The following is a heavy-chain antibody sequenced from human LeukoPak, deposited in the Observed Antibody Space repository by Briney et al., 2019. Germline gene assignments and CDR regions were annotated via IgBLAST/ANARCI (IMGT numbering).Heavy chain of an antibody. CDR2: INSDGSST. Sequence: GGSLRLSCAASGFTFSSSWMHWVRQAPEKGLVWVSRINSDGSSTSYADSVKGRFTISRDNAKNTLFLQMNSLRAEDTAVYYCAKNLYCGGGSCYPSALGMDVWGQGTTVTVSS. D-gene: IGHD2-15*01. CDR1: GFTFSSSW. V-gene: IGHV3-74*01. CDR3: AKNLYCGGGSCYPSALGMDV. J-gene: IGHJ6*02.